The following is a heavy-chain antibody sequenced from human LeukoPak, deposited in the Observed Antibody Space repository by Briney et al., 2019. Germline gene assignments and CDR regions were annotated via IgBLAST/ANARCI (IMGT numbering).Heavy chain of an antibody. V-gene: IGHV1-8*01. CDR1: GYTFASYD. CDR3: ARGLYLVATTVEHYFDY. J-gene: IGHJ4*02. CDR2: MNPNSGNT. D-gene: IGHD5-12*01. Sequence: GASVKVSCKASGYTFASYDINWVRQATGQGLEWMGWMNPNSGNTDYAQKFQGRVTMTRNTSISTAYMELSSLRSEDTAVYYCARGLYLVATTVEHYFDYWGQGTLVTVSS.